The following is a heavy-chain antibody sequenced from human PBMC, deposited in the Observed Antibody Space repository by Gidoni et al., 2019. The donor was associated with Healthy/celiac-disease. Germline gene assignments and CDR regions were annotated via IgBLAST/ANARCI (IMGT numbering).Heavy chain of an antibody. Sequence: QLQLQESGPGMVKPAGTLSLTCTVSGGSISSSSDYWGWIRQPPGKGLEWIGSFYYSGSTYYIPSSRSRATISVDTSKNQFSLKLSSVSAADTSVYYCARQCGQLLPFDYWGQGTLVTVSS. CDR2: FYYSGST. CDR3: ARQCGQLLPFDY. V-gene: IGHV4-39*01. D-gene: IGHD2-2*01. CDR1: GGSISSSSDY. J-gene: IGHJ4*02.